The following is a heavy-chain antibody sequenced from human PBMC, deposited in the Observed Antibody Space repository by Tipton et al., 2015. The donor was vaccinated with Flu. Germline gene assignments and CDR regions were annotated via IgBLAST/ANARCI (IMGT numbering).Heavy chain of an antibody. Sequence: QVQLVQSGPELKKPGASVKVSCKASNYIFIRYGISWVRQAPGQGLEWMGWISGHNGDTNYAQKFQGRVSMTTDTSTNTAYMELRSLRSDDTAVYYCAREWYQLLIIGLDYYYGMDVWGQGTTVTVSS. V-gene: IGHV1-18*01. CDR1: NYIFIRYG. CDR2: ISGHNGDT. CDR3: AREWYQLLIIGLDYYYGMDV. J-gene: IGHJ6*02. D-gene: IGHD2-2*01.